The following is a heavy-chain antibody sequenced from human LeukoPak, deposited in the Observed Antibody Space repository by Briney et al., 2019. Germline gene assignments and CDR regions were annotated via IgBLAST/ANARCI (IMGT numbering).Heavy chain of an antibody. V-gene: IGHV4-39*07. CDR3: ARDYRGFDY. Sequence: SETLSLTCTVSGGSVSSGSYYWGWIRQPPGKGLEWIGNIYYSGSTYYNPSLESRVTISVETSKNQSSLKLSSVTAADTAVYYCARDYRGFDYWGQGTLVTVSS. J-gene: IGHJ4*02. CDR2: IYYSGST. CDR1: GGSVSSGSYY.